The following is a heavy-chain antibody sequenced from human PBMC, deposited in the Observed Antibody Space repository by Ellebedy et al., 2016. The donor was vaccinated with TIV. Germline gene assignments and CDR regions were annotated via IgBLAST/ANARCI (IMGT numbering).Heavy chain of an antibody. D-gene: IGHD2-2*01. CDR1: GYSFTSYW. V-gene: IGHV5-10-1*01. CDR2: IDPSDSYT. CDR3: ARQVCSSTSCYYFFDY. Sequence: GGSLRLSCKGSGYSFTSYWISWVRQMPGKGLEWMGRIDPSDSYTNYSPSFQGHVTISADKSISTAYLQWSSLKASDTAMYYCARQVCSSTSCYYFFDYWGQGTLVTVSS. J-gene: IGHJ4*02.